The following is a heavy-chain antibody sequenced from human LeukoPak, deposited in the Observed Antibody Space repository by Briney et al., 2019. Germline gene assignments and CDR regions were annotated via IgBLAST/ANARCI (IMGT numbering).Heavy chain of an antibody. CDR1: GGSISSGSYY. D-gene: IGHD3-10*01. CDR3: ARDYYGSGSYFGGFDD. J-gene: IGHJ4*02. CDR2: IYTSGST. V-gene: IGHV4-61*02. Sequence: SETLSLTCTVSGGSISSGSYYWSWIRQPAGKGLEWIGRIYTSGSTNYNPSLKSRVTISVDTSKNQFSLKLSSVTAADTAVYYCARDYYGSGSYFGGFDDWGQGTLVTVSS.